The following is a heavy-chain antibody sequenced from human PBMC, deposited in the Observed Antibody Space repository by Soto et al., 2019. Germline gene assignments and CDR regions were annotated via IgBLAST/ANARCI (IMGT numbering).Heavy chain of an antibody. D-gene: IGHD3-22*01. CDR1: GFTFGSYW. J-gene: IGHJ4*02. V-gene: IGHV3-74*01. Sequence: GGSLRLSCAASGFTFGSYWMHWVRQAAGKGLVWVSRINSDGSSTSYADSVKGRFTISRDNAKNTLYLQMNSLRAEDTAVYYCAREGWYYDSSGYNDYWGQGTLVTVSS. CDR2: INSDGSST. CDR3: AREGWYYDSSGYNDY.